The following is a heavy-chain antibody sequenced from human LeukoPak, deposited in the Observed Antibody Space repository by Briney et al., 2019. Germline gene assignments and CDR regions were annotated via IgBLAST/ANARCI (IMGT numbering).Heavy chain of an antibody. V-gene: IGHV1-18*04. CDR2: ISGYNGNT. D-gene: IGHD5-18*01. Sequence: ASVKVSCKASGYIFTNYGISWVRQAPGQGLEWMGWISGYNGNTKYAQKFQGRVTMTTDTSTSTAYMELRSLISDDTAVYFCVRDDLDTVMGACGRWGQGTLVIVSS. CDR1: GYIFTNYG. CDR3: VRDDLDTVMGACGR. J-gene: IGHJ4*02.